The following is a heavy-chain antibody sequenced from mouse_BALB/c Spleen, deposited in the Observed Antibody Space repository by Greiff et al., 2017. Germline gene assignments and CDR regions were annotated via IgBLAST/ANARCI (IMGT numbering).Heavy chain of an antibody. V-gene: IGHV1-82*01. J-gene: IGHJ4*01. CDR1: GYAFSSSW. CDR3: ARSIYYDYVPYAMDY. D-gene: IGHD2-4*01. Sequence: VQLQQSGPELVKPGASVKISCKASGYAFSSSWMNWVKQRPGQGLEWIGRIYPGDGDTNYNGKFKGKATLTADKSSSTAYMQLSSLTSVDSAVYFCARSIYYDYVPYAMDYWGQGTSVTVAS. CDR2: IYPGDGDT.